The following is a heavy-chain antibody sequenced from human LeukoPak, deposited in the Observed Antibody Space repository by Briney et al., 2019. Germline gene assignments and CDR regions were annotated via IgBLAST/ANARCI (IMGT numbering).Heavy chain of an antibody. CDR2: INPYSGAI. J-gene: IGHJ4*02. V-gene: IGHV1-2*02. CDR3: ARDPKSQLLLDY. D-gene: IGHD2-2*01. CDR1: GFTLTDEY. Sequence: ALVKVSCKSSGFTLTDEYIHWVRQAPGQGLEWMGWINPYSGAINYAQKFQGRVTLTRDTSISTAYMELSRLTSGDTAVYYCARDPKSQLLLDYWGQGTLVTVSS.